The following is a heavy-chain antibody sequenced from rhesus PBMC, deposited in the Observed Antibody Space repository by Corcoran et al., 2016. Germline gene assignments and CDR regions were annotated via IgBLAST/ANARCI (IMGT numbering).Heavy chain of an antibody. CDR3: ARDRRIAAAGTGFDY. Sequence: QLQLQESGPGLVKPSETLSLTCAVSGGSISSNYWSWIRQPQGKGLEWIGRISGSGGSTDYNPSLKSRVTISTDTSKNQFSLRLSSVTAADTAVYCCARDRRIAAAGTGFDYWGQGVLVTVSS. V-gene: IGHV4-173*01. D-gene: IGHD6-31*01. J-gene: IGHJ4*01. CDR2: ISGSGGST. CDR1: GGSISSNY.